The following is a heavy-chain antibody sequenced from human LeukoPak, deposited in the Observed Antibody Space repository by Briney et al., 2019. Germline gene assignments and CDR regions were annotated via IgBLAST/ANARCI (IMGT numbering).Heavy chain of an antibody. Sequence: SETLSLTCAVYGGSFSGYYWSWIRQPPGKGLEWIGEINHSGSTNYNPSLKSRVTISVDTSKNQFSLKLGSVTAADTAVYYCARVGGYGADYWGQGTLVTVSS. CDR2: INHSGST. V-gene: IGHV4-34*01. CDR3: ARVGGYGADY. CDR1: GGSFSGYY. J-gene: IGHJ4*02. D-gene: IGHD4-17*01.